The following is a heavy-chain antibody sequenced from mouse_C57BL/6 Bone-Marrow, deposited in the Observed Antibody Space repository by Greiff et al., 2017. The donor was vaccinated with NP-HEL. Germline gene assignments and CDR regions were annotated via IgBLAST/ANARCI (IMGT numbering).Heavy chain of an antibody. V-gene: IGHV1-15*01. CDR3: TSDYGYRFAY. CDR2: IDPETGGT. D-gene: IGHD2-2*01. Sequence: QVQLKQSGAELVRPGASVTLSCKASGYTFTDYEMHWVKQTPVHGLEWIGAIDPETGGTAYNQKFKGKAILTADKSSSTAYMELRSLTSEDSAVYYCTSDYGYRFAYWGQGTLVTVSA. J-gene: IGHJ3*01. CDR1: GYTFTDYE.